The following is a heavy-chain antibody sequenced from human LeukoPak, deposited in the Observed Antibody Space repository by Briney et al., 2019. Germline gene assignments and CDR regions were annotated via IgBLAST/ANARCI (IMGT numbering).Heavy chain of an antibody. J-gene: IGHJ4*02. CDR3: AKVRVVYAIPGAFDY. V-gene: IGHV3-23*01. D-gene: IGHD2-8*02. Sequence: PGGSLRLSCAASGFTFSSYAMSWVRQAPGKGLEWDSAISGSGGSTYYADSVKGRFTISRDNSKNTLYLQMNSLRAEDTAVYYCAKVRVVYAIPGAFDYWGQGTLVTVSS. CDR2: ISGSGGST. CDR1: GFTFSSYA.